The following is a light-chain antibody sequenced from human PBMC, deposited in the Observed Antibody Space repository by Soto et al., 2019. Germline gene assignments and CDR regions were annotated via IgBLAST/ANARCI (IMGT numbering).Light chain of an antibody. CDR3: QQYHSSPVT. V-gene: IGKV3-20*01. J-gene: IGKJ1*01. CDR1: QRVSSSY. CDR2: GAS. Sequence: EILLTQSPSTLPLSPGERATLSCRASQRVSSSYLAWYQQKPGHTPSLLIYGASDRATGIPERFSGSGSGTDFTLTISRLEPEDFELYYCQQYHSSPVTFGQGTKVNIK.